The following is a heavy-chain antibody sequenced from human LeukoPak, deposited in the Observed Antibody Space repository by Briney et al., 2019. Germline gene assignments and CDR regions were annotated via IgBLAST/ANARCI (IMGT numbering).Heavy chain of an antibody. CDR3: ARSTTVTPFFDY. CDR1: GGSISSYY. Sequence: SETLSLTCTVSGGSISSYYWSWIRQPPGKGLEWIGYIYYSGSTNYNPSLKSRVTISVDTSKNQFSLRLSSVTAADTAVYYCARSTTVTPFFDYWGQGTLVTVSS. V-gene: IGHV4-59*08. D-gene: IGHD4-17*01. J-gene: IGHJ4*02. CDR2: IYYSGST.